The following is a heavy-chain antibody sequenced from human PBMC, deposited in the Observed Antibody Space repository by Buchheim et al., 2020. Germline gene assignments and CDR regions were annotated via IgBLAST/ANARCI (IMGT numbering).Heavy chain of an antibody. V-gene: IGHV4-34*01. J-gene: IGHJ6*02. D-gene: IGHD1-7*01. CDR1: GGSFSGYY. CDR2: INHSGST. Sequence: QVQLQQWGAGLLKPSETLSLTCAVYGGSFSGYYWSWIRQPPGKGLEWIGEINHSGSTNYNPSLKSRVTISVDTSKNQFSLKLSSVTAADTAVYYCARGSRGLYWNWRGGDNKTFKNYYYYGMDVWGQGTT. CDR3: ARGSRGLYWNWRGGDNKTFKNYYYYGMDV.